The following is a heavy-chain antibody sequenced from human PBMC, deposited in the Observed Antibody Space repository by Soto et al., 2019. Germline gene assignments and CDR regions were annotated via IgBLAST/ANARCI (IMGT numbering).Heavy chain of an antibody. D-gene: IGHD5-18*01. V-gene: IGHV1-69*12. CDR3: ASGIQLWLRRIDDGYSG. Sequence: QVQLVQSGAEVKKPESSVKVSCKAPGGTFSTYAISWVRQAPGQGLEWMGGIIPMFGTANYAQRFQDRVTITADESTHTVYMELTSLRSEDTAVYFCASGIQLWLRRIDDGYSGWGQGTLVNVSS. CDR2: IIPMFGTA. J-gene: IGHJ4*02. CDR1: GGTFSTYA.